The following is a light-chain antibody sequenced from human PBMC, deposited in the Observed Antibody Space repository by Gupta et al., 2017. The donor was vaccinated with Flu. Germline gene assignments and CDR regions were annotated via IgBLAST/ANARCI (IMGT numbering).Light chain of an antibody. CDR1: NSNY. J-gene: IGLJ1*01. V-gene: IGLV2-11*03. CDR3: CSHAVTFYV. CDR2: DVS. Sequence: ISCTGTNSNYVSWYQQHPGKTPRLIIYDVSERPSGVPDRFSGSKSGNTASLTISGLQAEDEADYYCCSHAVTFYVLGPGTEVTVL.